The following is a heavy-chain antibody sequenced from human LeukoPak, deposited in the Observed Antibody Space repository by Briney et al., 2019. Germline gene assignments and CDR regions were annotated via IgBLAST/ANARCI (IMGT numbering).Heavy chain of an antibody. J-gene: IGHJ6*02. D-gene: IGHD6-13*01. CDR1: GGTFSSYA. CDR3: ARAGVGSSSWSPYPYYHGMDV. Sequence: ASVKVSCKASGGTFSSYAISWVRQAPGQGLEWMGRIIPILGIANYAQKFQGRVTITADKSTSTAYMELSSLRSEDTAVYYCARAGVGSSSWSPYPYYHGMDVWGQGTTVTVSS. V-gene: IGHV1-69*04. CDR2: IIPILGIA.